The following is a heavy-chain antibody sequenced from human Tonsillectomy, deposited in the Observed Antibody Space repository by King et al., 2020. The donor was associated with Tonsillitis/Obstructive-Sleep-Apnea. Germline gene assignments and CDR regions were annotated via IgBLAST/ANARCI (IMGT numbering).Heavy chain of an antibody. V-gene: IGHV1-69*04. CDR2: IIPILNIA. Sequence: QLVQSGAEVKKPGSSVKVSCKASGGTFSSDAISWVRQAPGQGLEWMGRIIPILNIAHYAEKFQGRVTITADKSTSTADMELSSLRSEDTAMYYCGKSKGGLPAAFDYWGQGTLVTVSS. CDR1: GGTFSSDA. J-gene: IGHJ4*02. CDR3: GKSKGGLPAAFDY. D-gene: IGHD2-2*01.